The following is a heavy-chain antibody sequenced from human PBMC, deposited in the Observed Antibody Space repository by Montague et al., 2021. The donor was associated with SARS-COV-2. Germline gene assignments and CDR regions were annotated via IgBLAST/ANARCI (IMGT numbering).Heavy chain of an antibody. D-gene: IGHD3-16*02. CDR2: VYYSGST. CDR1: GDSIRSSGYY. V-gene: IGHV4-39*01. CDR3: ARLGFVELWLNLGWFDP. J-gene: IGHJ5*02. Sequence: SETLSLTCSVSGDSIRSSGYYWGWIRQPPGKGLEWIGTVYYSGSTTYDPSLKSRVTMPVDTSKNQFSLELRSVTAAGTAVYYCARLGFVELWLNLGWFDPWGQGTPVTVSS.